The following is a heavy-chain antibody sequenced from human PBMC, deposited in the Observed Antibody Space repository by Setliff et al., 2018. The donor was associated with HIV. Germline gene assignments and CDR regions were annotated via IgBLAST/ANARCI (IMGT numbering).Heavy chain of an antibody. D-gene: IGHD1-26*01. Sequence: PSETLSLTCTVSGDFFSTDYYWGWIRQSPGKGLEWIGSFYETGYTYYNPSLKSRVTISVDTSRKQSSLKLQSVTVADTAVYFCARGGGLMAPHYFDNWGQGTLVTVSS. CDR1: GDFFSTDYY. CDR3: ARGGGLMAPHYFDN. CDR2: FYETGYT. V-gene: IGHV4-38-2*02. J-gene: IGHJ4*02.